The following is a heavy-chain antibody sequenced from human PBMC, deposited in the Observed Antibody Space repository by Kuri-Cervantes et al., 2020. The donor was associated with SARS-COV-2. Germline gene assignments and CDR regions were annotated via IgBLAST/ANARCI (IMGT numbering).Heavy chain of an antibody. D-gene: IGHD6-6*01. Sequence: LSLTCAASGFTFSSYAMSWVRQAPGKGLEWVSAIRGSGGSTYYADSVKGRFTISRDNSKNTVDLQMNSLRVEDTAVYYCAKAGGSSKLYFDYWGQGTLVTVSS. V-gene: IGHV3-23*01. CDR1: GFTFSSYA. CDR3: AKAGGSSKLYFDY. CDR2: IRGSGGST. J-gene: IGHJ4*02.